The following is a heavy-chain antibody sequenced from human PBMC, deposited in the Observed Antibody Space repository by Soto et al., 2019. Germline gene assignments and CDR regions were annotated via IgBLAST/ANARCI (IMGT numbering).Heavy chain of an antibody. J-gene: IGHJ4*02. D-gene: IGHD6-19*01. V-gene: IGHV2-5*01. CDR2: IYWYYDK. CDR1: GFSLSTSGVG. CDR3: AHSGIAVAGDY. Sequence: SGPTLVNPTQTLTLTCTFSGFSLSTSGVGVGWIRQPPGKALEWLALIYWYYDKRYSPSLKSRLTTTKDTSKNQVVLTMTNMYPLDTATYYCAHSGIAVAGDYWGQGTLVTVSS.